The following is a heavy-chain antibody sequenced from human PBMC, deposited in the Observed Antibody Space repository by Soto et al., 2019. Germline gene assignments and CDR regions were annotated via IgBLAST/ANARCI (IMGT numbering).Heavy chain of an antibody. D-gene: IGHD6-13*01. CDR2: IVVGSGNT. J-gene: IGHJ4*02. V-gene: IGHV1-58*02. CDR3: ARRWQQLAIFDY. CDR1: GFTFTSSA. Sequence: SVKVSCKASGFTFTSSAMQWVRQARGQRLEWIGWIVVGSGNTNYAQKFQERVTITTDESTSTAYMELSSLRSEDTAVYYCARRWQQLAIFDYWGQGTLVTVSS.